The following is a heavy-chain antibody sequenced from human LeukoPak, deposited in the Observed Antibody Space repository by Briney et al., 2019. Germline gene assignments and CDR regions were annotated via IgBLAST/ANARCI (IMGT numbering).Heavy chain of an antibody. CDR1: GYTFTAFY. J-gene: IGHJ5*02. CDR3: ARGWNGGSLNWFDP. Sequence: ASVKVSSKASGYTFTAFYIHWVRQAPGQGLEWMGWINPNSGGINYAQKFQGRVTMTRDTSISAAYMQLSSLRSDDTAVYYCARGWNGGSLNWFDPWGQGTLVAVSS. V-gene: IGHV1-2*02. D-gene: IGHD1-26*01. CDR2: INPNSGGI.